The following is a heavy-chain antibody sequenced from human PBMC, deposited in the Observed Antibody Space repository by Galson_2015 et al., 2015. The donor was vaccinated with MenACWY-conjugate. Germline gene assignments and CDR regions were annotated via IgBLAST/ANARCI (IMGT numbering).Heavy chain of an antibody. J-gene: IGHJ5*02. CDR3: ARDTYYYDSSGYHKNNWFDP. V-gene: IGHV4-59*01. Sequence: LSLTCTVSGGSISSYYWSWIRQPPGKGLEWIGYIYYSGSTNYNPSLKSRVTISVDTSKNQFSLKLSSVTAADTAVYYCARDTYYYDSSGYHKNNWFDPWGQGTLVTVSS. CDR2: IYYSGST. CDR1: GGSISSYY. D-gene: IGHD3-22*01.